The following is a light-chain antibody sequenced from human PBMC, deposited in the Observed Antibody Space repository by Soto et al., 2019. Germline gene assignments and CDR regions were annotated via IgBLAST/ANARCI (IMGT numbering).Light chain of an antibody. CDR2: GNS. J-gene: IGLJ3*02. CDR3: QSSDSSLSGSV. CDR1: SSKIGAGYD. Sequence: QSVLTQPPSVSGAPGQRVTISCTGSSSKIGAGYDVHWYQQLPGTAPKLLIYGNSNRPSGVPDRFSGSKSGTSASLAITGLQAEDEADYYCQSSDSSLSGSVFGGGTKLTVL. V-gene: IGLV1-40*01.